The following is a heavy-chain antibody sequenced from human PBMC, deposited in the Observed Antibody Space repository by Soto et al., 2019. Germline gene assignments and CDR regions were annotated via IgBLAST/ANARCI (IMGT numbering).Heavy chain of an antibody. CDR3: ARDAGYNEKTYFDY. J-gene: IGHJ4*02. CDR2: IYYSGST. V-gene: IGHV4-31*03. D-gene: IGHD5-12*01. Sequence: SETLSLTCTVSGGSISSGGYYWSWIRQHPGKGLEWIGFIYYSGSTYYNPSLKSRVTISVDTSKNQFSLKLSSVTAADTAVYYCARDAGYNEKTYFDYWGQGTLVTVSS. CDR1: GGSISSGGYY.